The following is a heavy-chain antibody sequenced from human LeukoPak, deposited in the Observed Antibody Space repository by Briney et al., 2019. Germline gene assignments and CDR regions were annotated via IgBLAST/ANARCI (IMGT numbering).Heavy chain of an antibody. V-gene: IGHV3-49*04. CDR3: NRWHISDVSYSNV. CDR1: GFSFGDYG. D-gene: IGHD1-26*01. CDR2: IRSKASGGT. Sequence: PGGSLGLSCSGSGFSFGDYGINWVRQAPGKGLEWVGFIRSKASGGTEYGASVRGRTTISRDESKSIAYLEMDSLKTEDTAVYYCNRWHISDVSYSNVWGPGTLVTVSS. J-gene: IGHJ4*02.